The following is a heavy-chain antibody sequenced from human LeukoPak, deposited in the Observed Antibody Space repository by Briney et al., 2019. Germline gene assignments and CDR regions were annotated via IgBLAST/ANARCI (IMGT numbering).Heavy chain of an antibody. CDR2: IKTDGRST. Sequence: GGSLRLSCAASGFTVNDYWMYWVRQAPGKGLVWVSLIKTDGRSTTYADSVKGRFTISRDNAKNMLYLQMNSLRAEDTAVYYCARANGGADSWGQGTLVTVSS. D-gene: IGHD3-10*01. CDR1: GFTVNDYW. CDR3: ARANGGADS. V-gene: IGHV3-74*01. J-gene: IGHJ4*02.